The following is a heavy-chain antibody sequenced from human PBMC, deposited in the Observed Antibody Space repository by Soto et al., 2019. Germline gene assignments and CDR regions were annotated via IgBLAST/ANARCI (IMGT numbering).Heavy chain of an antibody. V-gene: IGHV3-23*01. CDR2: ISGSGGTT. CDR1: GFIFDTYA. J-gene: IGHJ4*02. Sequence: GGSLRLSCVASGFIFDTYAMSWVRQAPGKGLEWVSAISGSGGTTYYADSVKGRLTISRDNSQNTLYLQMNSLTAEDTAVYFCAKVDAYSYRTDHWGQGTLVTVSS. CDR3: AKVDAYSYRTDH. D-gene: IGHD3-16*02.